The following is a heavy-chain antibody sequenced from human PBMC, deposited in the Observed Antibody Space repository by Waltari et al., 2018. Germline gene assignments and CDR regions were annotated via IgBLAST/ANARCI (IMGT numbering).Heavy chain of an antibody. CDR3: ARVDLWYYYYGMDV. Sequence: QVQLQQWGAGLLKPSETLSLPCAVYGGSFSGYYWSWIRQPPGKGLEWIGEINHSGSTNYNPSLKSRVTISVDTSKNQFSLKLSSVTAADTAVYYCARVDLWYYYYGMDVWGQGTTVTVSS. J-gene: IGHJ6*02. V-gene: IGHV4-34*01. CDR2: INHSGST. CDR1: GGSFSGYY.